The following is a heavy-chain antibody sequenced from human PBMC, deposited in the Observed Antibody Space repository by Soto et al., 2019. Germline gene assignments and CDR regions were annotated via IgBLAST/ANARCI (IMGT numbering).Heavy chain of an antibody. CDR1: GYSISSYY. Sequence: SETLSLTCSVSGYSISSYYWNWIRQPPGKGLEWIGYLSYTETTNYNPYQKRQITISADTSKNQFFLKLSSVTAADTAVYYCGRHLFSDVWGQGTTVT. CDR3: GRHLFSDV. J-gene: IGHJ6*02. V-gene: IGHV4-59*08. CDR2: LSYTETT. D-gene: IGHD2-21*01.